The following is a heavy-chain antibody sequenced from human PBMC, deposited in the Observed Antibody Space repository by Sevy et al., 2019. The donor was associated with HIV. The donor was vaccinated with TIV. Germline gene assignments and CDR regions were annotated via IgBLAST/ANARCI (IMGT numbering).Heavy chain of an antibody. J-gene: IGHJ4*02. D-gene: IGHD3-16*02. CDR3: ARAWGSYRYARLDY. CDR1: GFSFSSYG. Sequence: GGSLRLSCAASGFSFSSYGMHWVRQAPGKGLEWVAVLWYDGSNKDYGDSVKGRFTISRDNSKNTLYLQMNSLRADDTAMYYCARAWGSYRYARLDYWGQGTLVTVSS. CDR2: LWYDGSNK. V-gene: IGHV3-33*01.